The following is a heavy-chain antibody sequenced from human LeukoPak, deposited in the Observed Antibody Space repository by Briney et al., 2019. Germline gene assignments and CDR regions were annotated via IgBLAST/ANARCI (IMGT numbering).Heavy chain of an antibody. V-gene: IGHV3-74*01. CDR3: AKGLAPDTAYTSGHY. J-gene: IGHJ4*02. CDR1: GFTFSSYW. D-gene: IGHD6-25*01. CDR2: INSDGSST. Sequence: GGSLRLSCAASGFTFSSYWMHWVRQAPGKGLVWVSRINSDGSSTSYADSVKGRFTISRDNSKNTLYLQMNSLRAEDTAVYFCAKGLAPDTAYTSGHYWGQGTLVTVSS.